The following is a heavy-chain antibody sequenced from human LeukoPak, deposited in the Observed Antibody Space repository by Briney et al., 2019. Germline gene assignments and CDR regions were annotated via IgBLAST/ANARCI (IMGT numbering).Heavy chain of an antibody. Sequence: GSLRLSCAASGFTIRDYVMSWVRQAPGKSLEWVSYIDPSGTALYYADSVKGRFTVSRDNGKNSLSLQLRSLRAEDTALYYCARAAYNWNWGQGTLVTVSS. CDR2: IDPSGTAL. J-gene: IGHJ4*02. CDR3: ARAAYNWN. CDR1: GFTIRDYV. D-gene: IGHD1-20*01. V-gene: IGHV3-11*01.